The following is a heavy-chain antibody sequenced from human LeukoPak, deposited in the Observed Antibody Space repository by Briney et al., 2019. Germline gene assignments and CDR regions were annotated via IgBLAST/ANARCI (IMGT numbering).Heavy chain of an antibody. CDR1: GYTFTSYY. V-gene: IGHV1-46*01. D-gene: IGHD3-10*01. J-gene: IGHJ5*02. CDR3: VRSSYYYGSGSWGNWFDP. CDR2: INPSGGST. Sequence: ASVKVSCKASGYTFTSYYMHWVRQAPGQGLEWMGIINPSGGSTSYAQKFQGRVTMTRDTSTSTVYMELSSLRSEDTAVYYCVRSSYYYGSGSWGNWFDPWGQGTLVTVSS.